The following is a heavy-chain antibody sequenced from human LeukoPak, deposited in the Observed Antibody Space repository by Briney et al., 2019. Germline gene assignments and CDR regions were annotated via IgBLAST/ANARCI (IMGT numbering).Heavy chain of an antibody. D-gene: IGHD3-22*01. J-gene: IGHJ4*02. Sequence: PSETLSLTCTVSGDSISSSSYYWGWIRQPPGKGLEWIGTMYYSGNTYYNPSLKSRVTISGDTSKNQFSLKLSSVTAADTAVYYCARFASFPYYYDSSGYYPDYWGQGTLVTVSS. CDR1: GDSISSSSYY. CDR2: MYYSGNT. V-gene: IGHV4-39*07. CDR3: ARFASFPYYYDSSGYYPDY.